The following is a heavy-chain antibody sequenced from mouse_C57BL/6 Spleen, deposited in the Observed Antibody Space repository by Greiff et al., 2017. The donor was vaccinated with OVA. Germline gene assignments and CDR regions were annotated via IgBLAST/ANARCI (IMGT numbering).Heavy chain of an antibody. CDR2: IYPSDSET. CDR3: ARSDYDDWYCDV. Sequence: VQLQQPGAELVRPGSSVKLSCKASGYTFTSYWMDWVKQRPGQGLEWIGNIYPSDSETHYNQKFKDKATLTVDKSSSTAYMQLSSLTSEDSAVYYCARSDYDDWYCDVWGTGTTVTVSS. D-gene: IGHD2-4*01. J-gene: IGHJ1*03. CDR1: GYTFTSYW. V-gene: IGHV1-61*01.